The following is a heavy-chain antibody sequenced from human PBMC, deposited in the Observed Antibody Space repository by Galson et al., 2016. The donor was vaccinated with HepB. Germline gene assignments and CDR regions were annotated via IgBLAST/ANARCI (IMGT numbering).Heavy chain of an antibody. CDR2: IIPIFGTA. Sequence: SVKVSCKASGGTFISYAISWVRQAPGQGFEWMGGIIPIFGTANYAQNFQGRVAITADESTTTAYMELISLRSEDTAVYYCVGQGYCGGDCYWGGMDVWGQGTTVIVSS. CDR1: GGTFISYA. CDR3: VGQGYCGGDCYWGGMDV. D-gene: IGHD2-21*01. V-gene: IGHV1-69*13. J-gene: IGHJ6*02.